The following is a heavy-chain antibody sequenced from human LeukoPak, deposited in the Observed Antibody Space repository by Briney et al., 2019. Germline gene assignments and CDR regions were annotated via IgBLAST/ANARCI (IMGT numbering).Heavy chain of an antibody. D-gene: IGHD6-13*01. CDR1: GGFISSSNW. CDR3: ARGFVAAAGSVPIDAFDI. Sequence: SETLSLTCAVSGGFISSSNWWSWVRQPPGKGLEWIGEIYHSGSTNYNPSLKSRVTISVDKSKNQFSLKLSSVTAADTAVYYCARGFVAAAGSVPIDAFDIWGQGTMVTVSS. J-gene: IGHJ3*02. CDR2: IYHSGST. V-gene: IGHV4-4*02.